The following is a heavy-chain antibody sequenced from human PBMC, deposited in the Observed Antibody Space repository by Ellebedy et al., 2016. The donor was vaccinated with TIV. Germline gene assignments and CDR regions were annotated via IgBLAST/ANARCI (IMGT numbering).Heavy chain of an antibody. J-gene: IGHJ3*02. V-gene: IGHV1-2*02. CDR1: GYTFTGYY. CDR3: ASETHDFWSGYYNRRGAFDI. CDR2: INPNSGGT. Sequence: ASVKVSXKASGYTFTGYYMHWVRQAPGQGLEWMGWINPNSGGTNYAQKFQGRVTMTRDTSISTAYMELSRLRSDDTAVYYCASETHDFWSGYYNRRGAFDIWGQGTMVTVSS. D-gene: IGHD3-3*01.